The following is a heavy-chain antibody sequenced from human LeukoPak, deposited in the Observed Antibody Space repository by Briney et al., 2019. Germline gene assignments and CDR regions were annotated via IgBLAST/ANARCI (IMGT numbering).Heavy chain of an antibody. CDR1: GGTFISYA. V-gene: IGHV1-69*13. D-gene: IGHD4-17*01. Sequence: ASVKVSCKASGGTFISYAISWVRQAPGQGLEWMGGIIPIFGTANYAQKFQGRVTITADESTSTAYMELSSLRSEDTAVYYCASHMSVTYNFDYWGQGTLVTVSS. CDR3: ASHMSVTYNFDY. CDR2: IIPIFGTA. J-gene: IGHJ4*02.